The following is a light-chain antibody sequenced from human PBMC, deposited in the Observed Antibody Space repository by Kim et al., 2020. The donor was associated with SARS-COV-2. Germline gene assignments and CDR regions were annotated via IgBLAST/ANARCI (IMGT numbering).Light chain of an antibody. CDR3: QQYGSSHRT. CDR1: QSVANNY. J-gene: IGKJ1*01. V-gene: IGKV3-20*01. Sequence: EIVLTQSPGTLSLSPGEGATLSCRASQSVANNYLAWYQQKPGQAPRLLIDGVSNRAPGTPDRFIGRGSVRDFSLTIIRLEPEDFALYYCQQYGSSHRTFGQGTKVDIK. CDR2: GVS.